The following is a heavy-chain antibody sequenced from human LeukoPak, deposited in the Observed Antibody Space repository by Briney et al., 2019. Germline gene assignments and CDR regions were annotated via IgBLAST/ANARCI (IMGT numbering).Heavy chain of an antibody. Sequence: SETLSLTCAVYGGSFSGYYWIWIRQPPGKGLEWIGEINHSGSTNYNPSLKSRVTISVDTSKNQFSLKLSSVTAADTAVYYCARSSTVVTPFDYWGQGTLVTVSS. D-gene: IGHD4-23*01. CDR2: INHSGST. CDR1: GGSFSGYY. J-gene: IGHJ4*02. CDR3: ARSSTVVTPFDY. V-gene: IGHV4-34*01.